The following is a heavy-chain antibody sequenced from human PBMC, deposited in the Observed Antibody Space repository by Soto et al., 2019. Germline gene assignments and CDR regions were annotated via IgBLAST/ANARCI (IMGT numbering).Heavy chain of an antibody. CDR3: ARGGSGYTWFNEF. CDR2: IIPVFQTA. CDR1: GGLFSSYP. Sequence: QEQLVQSGAEVKKPGSSVKVSCKASGGLFSSYPISWVRQVPGQGLEWMGGIIPVFQTAYYTQRFQGRVTIPADASTNTAYMALSSLRFENTAIYYCARGGSGYTWFNEFWGQGTLVTVAS. D-gene: IGHD3-22*01. J-gene: IGHJ4*02. V-gene: IGHV1-69*01.